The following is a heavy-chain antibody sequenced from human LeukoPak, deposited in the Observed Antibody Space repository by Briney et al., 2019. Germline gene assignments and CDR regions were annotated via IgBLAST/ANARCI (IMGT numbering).Heavy chain of an antibody. CDR1: GGSISSSPYY. CDR3: ARGPMIVERTHNWFDP. Sequence: SETLSLTCTVSGGSISSSPYYWGWIRQPPGKRLEWIGTIYYSGSTYYNPSLKSRVTISVDTSKNQFSLKLTSVTAADTAVYYCARGPMIVERTHNWFDPWGQGTLVTVSS. CDR2: IYYSGST. V-gene: IGHV4-39*01. J-gene: IGHJ5*02. D-gene: IGHD3-22*01.